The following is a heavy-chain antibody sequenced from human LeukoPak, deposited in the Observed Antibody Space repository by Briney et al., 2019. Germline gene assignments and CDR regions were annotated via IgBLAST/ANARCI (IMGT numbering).Heavy chain of an antibody. CDR1: GYSISSGYY. J-gene: IGHJ4*02. CDR2: IYHSGST. Sequence: SETLSLTCTVSGYSISSGYYWGWIRQPPGKGLEWIGSIYHSGSTYYNPSLKSRVTISVDTSKNQFSLKLSSVTAADTAVYYCARSLNGGSDYWGQGTLVTVSS. CDR3: ARSLNGGSDY. D-gene: IGHD4-23*01. V-gene: IGHV4-38-2*02.